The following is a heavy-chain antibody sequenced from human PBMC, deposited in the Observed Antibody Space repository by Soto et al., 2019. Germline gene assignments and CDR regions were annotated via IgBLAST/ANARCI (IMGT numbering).Heavy chain of an antibody. Sequence: QVQLVESGGGVVQPGRSLRLSCAASGFTFSSYGMHGVRQAPGKGLEWVAVISYDGSNKYYADSVKGRFTISRDNSKNTLYLQMNSLRAEDTAVYYCAKEVYCSGGSCNPFDIWGQGTMVTVSS. D-gene: IGHD2-15*01. CDR3: AKEVYCSGGSCNPFDI. J-gene: IGHJ3*02. CDR2: ISYDGSNK. V-gene: IGHV3-30*18. CDR1: GFTFSSYG.